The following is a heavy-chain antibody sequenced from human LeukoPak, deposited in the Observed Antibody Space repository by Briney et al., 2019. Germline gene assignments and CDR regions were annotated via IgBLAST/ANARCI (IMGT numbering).Heavy chain of an antibody. CDR2: IIPIFGTA. D-gene: IGHD6-6*01. J-gene: IGHJ5*02. CDR1: GYTFTTHY. CDR3: ASSIAARHRNWFDP. Sequence: ASVKVSCKASGYTFTTHYMHWVRQAPGQGLEWMGGIIPIFGTANYAQKFQGRVTITTDESTSTAYMELSSLRSEDTAVYYCASSIAARHRNWFDPWGQGTLVTVSS. V-gene: IGHV1-69*05.